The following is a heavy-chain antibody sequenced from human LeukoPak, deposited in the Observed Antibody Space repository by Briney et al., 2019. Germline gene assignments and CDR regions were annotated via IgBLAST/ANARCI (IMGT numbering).Heavy chain of an antibody. CDR2: IYYSGST. CDR3: ARGITYGSGSYYGDAFDI. D-gene: IGHD3-10*01. CDR1: GGSISSYY. Sequence: SETLSLTCTVSGGSISSYYWSWIRQPPGKGLEWIGYIYYSGSTNYNPSLKSRVTISVDTSKNQFSLKLSSVTAADTAVYYCARGITYGSGSYYGDAFDIWGQGTMVTVSS. J-gene: IGHJ3*02. V-gene: IGHV4-59*01.